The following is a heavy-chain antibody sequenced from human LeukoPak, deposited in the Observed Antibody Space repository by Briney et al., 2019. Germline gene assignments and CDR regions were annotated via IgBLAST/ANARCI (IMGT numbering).Heavy chain of an antibody. CDR1: GFTFSSYE. Sequence: MSGGSLRLSCAASGFTFSSYEMNWVRQAPGKGLEWVSSISSSSSYIYYADSVKGRFTISRDNAKNSLYLQMNSLRAEDTAVYYCARDAVPFGVVTPFDYWGQGTLVTVSS. J-gene: IGHJ4*02. CDR2: ISSSSSYI. D-gene: IGHD3-3*01. CDR3: ARDAVPFGVVTPFDY. V-gene: IGHV3-21*01.